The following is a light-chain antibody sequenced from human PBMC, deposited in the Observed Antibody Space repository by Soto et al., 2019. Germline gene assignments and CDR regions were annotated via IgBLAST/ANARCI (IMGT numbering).Light chain of an antibody. V-gene: IGLV1-40*01. Sequence: QSVLTQPPSGSGAPGQRVTISCTGSSSNIGAGYEVHWYQQLPGTAPKLLIYGNSNRPSGVPDRFSGSKSGTSASLAITGLQAEAEADYYCQSYDSSLSGVVFGGGTKLTVL. CDR3: QSYDSSLSGVV. CDR1: SSNIGAGYE. CDR2: GNS. J-gene: IGLJ2*01.